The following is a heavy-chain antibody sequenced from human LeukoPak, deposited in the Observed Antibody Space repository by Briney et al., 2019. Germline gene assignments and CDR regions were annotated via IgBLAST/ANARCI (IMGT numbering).Heavy chain of an antibody. CDR2: ISSSSSYI. J-gene: IGHJ5*02. Sequence: GGSLRLSCAASGFTFSSYSMNWVRQAPGKGLEWVSSISSSSSYIYYADSVKGRFTTSRDNAKNSLYLQMNSLRAEDTAVYYCARDRASYYYDSSGYLGRWFDPWGQGTLVTVSS. CDR1: GFTFSSYS. D-gene: IGHD3-22*01. V-gene: IGHV3-21*01. CDR3: ARDRASYYYDSSGYLGRWFDP.